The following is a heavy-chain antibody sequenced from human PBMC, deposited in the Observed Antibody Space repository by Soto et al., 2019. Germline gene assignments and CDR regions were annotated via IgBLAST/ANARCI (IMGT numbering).Heavy chain of an antibody. J-gene: IGHJ2*01. CDR2: INHSGST. Sequence: SETLSLTYAVEGGSCGPYVWSWIRQPPGKGLEWIGEINHSGSTNYNPSLTRRATLSVDTSKNQVSLKLTSVTAADTAVYYCARLASGWQYYYFDFWGRGTPVTVSS. CDR3: ARLASGWQYYYFDF. V-gene: IGHV4-34*01. CDR1: GGSCGPYV. D-gene: IGHD6-19*01.